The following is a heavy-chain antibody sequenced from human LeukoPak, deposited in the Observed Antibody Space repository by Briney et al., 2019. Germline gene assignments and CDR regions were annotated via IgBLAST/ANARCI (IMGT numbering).Heavy chain of an antibody. CDR2: ISAYNGNT. CDR3: ARDKGDILTGYYTDY. J-gene: IGHJ4*02. CDR1: GYTFTSYG. V-gene: IGHV1-18*01. D-gene: IGHD3-9*01. Sequence: ASVKVSCKASGYTFTSYGISWVRQAPGQGLEWMGWISAYNGNTNYAQKLQGRVTMTTDTSTSTAYMELRSLRSDDTAVYYCARDKGDILTGYYTDYWGQGTLVTASS.